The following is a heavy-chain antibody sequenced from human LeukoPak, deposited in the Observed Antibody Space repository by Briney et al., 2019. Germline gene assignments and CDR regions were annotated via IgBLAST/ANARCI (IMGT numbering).Heavy chain of an antibody. CDR2: TNSDGSST. J-gene: IGHJ6*03. CDR1: GFTLSSYW. V-gene: IGHV3-74*01. CDR3: AREDYSDYYMDV. Sequence: GGSLRLFCAAYGFTLSSYWMHWLRQAPGKGRVWVSRTNSDGSSTTYADSVKGRITISRDNAKNTLYLQMNSLRAEDTAVYYCAREDYSDYYMDVWGKGTTVTVSS. D-gene: IGHD4-11*01.